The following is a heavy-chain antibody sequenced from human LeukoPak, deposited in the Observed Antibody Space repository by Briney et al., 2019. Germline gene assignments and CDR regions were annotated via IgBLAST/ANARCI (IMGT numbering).Heavy chain of an antibody. CDR2: TNPNSGGT. CDR3: ARDRSSTFGY. J-gene: IGHJ4*02. D-gene: IGHD2-2*01. Sequence: ASVKVSCKASGYTFTGYYMYWVRQAPGQGLEWMGWTNPNSGGTNYAQKFQGRVTMTRDTSISTAYMELSSLRSDDTAVYYCARDRSSTFGYWGQGTLVTVSS. CDR1: GYTFTGYY. V-gene: IGHV1-2*02.